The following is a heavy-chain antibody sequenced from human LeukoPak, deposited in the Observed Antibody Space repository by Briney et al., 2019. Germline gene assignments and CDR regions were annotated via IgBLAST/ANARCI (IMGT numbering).Heavy chain of an antibody. V-gene: IGHV4-4*07. Sequence: SETLSLTCTVSGVSISSYYWSWIRQPAGKGLEWIGRIYTSGSTNYNPSPKSGVTMSVDTSKNQSSLMQSSGTAADTTAYYCARDAYGMEVSGHGATVSVSS. CDR3: ARDAYGMEV. CDR2: IYTSGST. CDR1: GVSISSYY. J-gene: IGHJ6*02.